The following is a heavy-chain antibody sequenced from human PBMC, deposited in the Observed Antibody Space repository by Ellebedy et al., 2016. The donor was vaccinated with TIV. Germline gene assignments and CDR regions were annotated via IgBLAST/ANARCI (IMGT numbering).Heavy chain of an antibody. CDR2: INAGNGHT. CDR1: GYTFTTYA. Sequence: ASVKVSCXASGYTFTTYAMHWVRQAPGQSLEWMGWINAGNGHTKYSQRFQGRVSIISDTSASTAYMELSSLRSEDTAVYYCARGDNWNLRGRPHFDYWGQGTLVTVSS. CDR3: ARGDNWNLRGRPHFDY. J-gene: IGHJ4*02. V-gene: IGHV1-3*01. D-gene: IGHD1-20*01.